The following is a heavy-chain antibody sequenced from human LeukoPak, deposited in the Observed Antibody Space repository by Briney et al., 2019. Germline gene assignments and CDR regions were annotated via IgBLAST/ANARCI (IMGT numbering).Heavy chain of an antibody. CDR3: AKDFSGFCSGPIDY. CDR1: GFTFSNYG. CDR2: ISYSGSDK. Sequence: GGSLRLSCAASGFTFSNYGMHWVRQTPGKGLEWVAVISYSGSDKYYGDFVKGRFTISRDNSKNTVYLQLNSLSAEDAAVYYCAKDFSGFCSGPIDYWGQGTLVTVSS. V-gene: IGHV3-30*18. J-gene: IGHJ4*02. D-gene: IGHD3-3*01.